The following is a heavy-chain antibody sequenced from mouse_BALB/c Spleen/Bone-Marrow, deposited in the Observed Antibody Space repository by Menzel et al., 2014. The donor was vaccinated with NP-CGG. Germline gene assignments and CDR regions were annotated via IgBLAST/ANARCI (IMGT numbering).Heavy chain of an antibody. CDR2: INPDSSTI. J-gene: IGHJ3*01. CDR1: GVDFSIFW. CDR3: AKNYYYGYVAY. D-gene: IGHD1-2*01. V-gene: IGHV4-1*02. Sequence: GVDFSIFWMTWVRQAPGKGLEWIGEINPDSSTINYTPSLKDKFIISRDNAKNTLYLQMSKVRSEDTALYYCAKNYYYGYVAYWGQGTLVTVSA.